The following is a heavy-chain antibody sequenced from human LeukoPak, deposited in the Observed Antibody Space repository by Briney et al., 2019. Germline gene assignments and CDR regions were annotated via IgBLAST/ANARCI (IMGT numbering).Heavy chain of an antibody. J-gene: IGHJ4*02. CDR2: VSGTGDTT. CDR3: AKDHQDRERYYDLLTGYYSLYHFDF. CDR1: GFTFSNYA. V-gene: IGHV3-23*01. D-gene: IGHD3-9*01. Sequence: GGSLRLSCAASGFTFSNYAMTWVRQAPGKGLEWVSGVSGTGDTTYYADSVKGRFTISRDNSKNTLYLQMDGLRAEDTAVYYCAKDHQDRERYYDLLTGYYSLYHFDFWGQGTLVTVSS.